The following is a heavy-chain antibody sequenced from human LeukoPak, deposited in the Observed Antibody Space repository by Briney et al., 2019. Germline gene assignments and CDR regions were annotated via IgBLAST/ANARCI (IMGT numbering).Heavy chain of an antibody. CDR1: GFTFSSYG. J-gene: IGHJ4*02. CDR3: ADYVDYFDY. CDR2: ISGSGGST. V-gene: IGHV3-23*01. Sequence: PGGSLRLSCAASGFTFSSYGMSWVRQAPGKGLEWVSDISGSGGSTYYADSVKGRFTISRDNSKNTLYLQMNSLRAEDTAVYYCADYVDYFDYWGQGTLVTVSS. D-gene: IGHD4-17*01.